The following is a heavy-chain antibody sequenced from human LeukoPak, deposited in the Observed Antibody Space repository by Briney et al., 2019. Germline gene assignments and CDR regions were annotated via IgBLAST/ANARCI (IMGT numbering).Heavy chain of an antibody. D-gene: IGHD6-19*01. CDR2: IYVDGRTT. CDR3: AKEDSSGWNHWGPYFDY. Sequence: GGSLRLSCVASGFTFSNYWMHWVRQPPGKGLVWVSRIYVDGRTTNYADSVKGRFTISRDNSKNTLYLQMNSLRAEDTAVYYCAKEDSSGWNHWGPYFDYWGQGTLVTVSS. J-gene: IGHJ4*02. CDR1: GFTFSNYW. V-gene: IGHV3-74*01.